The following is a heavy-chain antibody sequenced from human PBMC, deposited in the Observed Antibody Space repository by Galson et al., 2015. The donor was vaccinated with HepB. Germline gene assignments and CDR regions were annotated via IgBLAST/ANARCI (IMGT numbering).Heavy chain of an antibody. Sequence: SLRLSCAASGFIFSNYTMHWVRQPPGKGLQYVSAINPNGGATYYADSAKGRFTISRDNSKNTLYLQMSDLRPDDTAVYYCVNSSGSYGEGWFDPWGQGTLVTVSS. CDR1: GFIFSNYT. CDR3: VNSSGSYGEGWFDP. V-gene: IGHV3-64D*06. J-gene: IGHJ5*02. CDR2: INPNGGAT. D-gene: IGHD3-22*01.